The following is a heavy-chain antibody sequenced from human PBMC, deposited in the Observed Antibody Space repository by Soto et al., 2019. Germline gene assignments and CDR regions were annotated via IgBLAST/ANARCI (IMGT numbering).Heavy chain of an antibody. CDR1: GFTFSSYA. J-gene: IGHJ6*02. V-gene: IGHV3-23*01. D-gene: IGHD6-13*01. Sequence: GGSLRLSCAASGFTFSSYAMSLVRQAPGKGLEWVSAISGSGGSTYYADSVKGRFTISRDNSKNTLYLQMNSLRAEDTAVYYCAKAAAGGIYYYYGMDVWGQGTTVTVSS. CDR3: AKAAAGGIYYYYGMDV. CDR2: ISGSGGST.